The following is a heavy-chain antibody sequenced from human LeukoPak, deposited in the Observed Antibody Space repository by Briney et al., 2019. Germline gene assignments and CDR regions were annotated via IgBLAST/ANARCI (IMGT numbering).Heavy chain of an antibody. V-gene: IGHV4-59*01. CDR1: GGSINNYY. D-gene: IGHD4-23*01. Sequence: SETLSLTCTVSGGSINNYYWSWIRQPPGKGLEWIGYVYYSGTTNHNPSLKSRVTISVDTSKNQFSLKLSSVSVADTAVYYCARHRGPTTEVTRDFDYWGQGTLVTVSS. CDR3: ARHRGPTTEVTRDFDY. CDR2: VYYSGTT. J-gene: IGHJ4*02.